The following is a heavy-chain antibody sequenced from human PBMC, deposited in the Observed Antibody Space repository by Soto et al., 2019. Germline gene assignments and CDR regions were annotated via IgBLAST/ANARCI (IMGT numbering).Heavy chain of an antibody. J-gene: IGHJ5*02. D-gene: IGHD6-13*01. CDR1: WDTLTSYG. V-gene: IGHV1-18*01. Sequence: AAVKVSCTASWDTLTSYGISWVRQSPVQGLEWGGFIIAYNGNTNYAQKLQGRGTMTTDTSTSTAYRGMRSRRSDDTAVYYCASFFPSSSWYVGWFDPGGQGTLVTVSS. CDR2: IIAYNGNT. CDR3: ASFFPSSSWYVGWFDP.